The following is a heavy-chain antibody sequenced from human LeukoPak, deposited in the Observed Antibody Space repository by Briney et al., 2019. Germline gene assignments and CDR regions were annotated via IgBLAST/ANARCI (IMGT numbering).Heavy chain of an antibody. D-gene: IGHD5-18*01. Sequence: WASVKVSCKASGYTFTSYGISWVRQAPGQGLEWMGWISAYNGNTNYAQKLQGRVTMTTDTSTSTAYMELRSLRSDDTAVYYCARDQGGRGYGYRDTYYYMDVWGKGTTVTVSS. V-gene: IGHV1-18*01. CDR3: ARDQGGRGYGYRDTYYYMDV. CDR1: GYTFTSYG. J-gene: IGHJ6*03. CDR2: ISAYNGNT.